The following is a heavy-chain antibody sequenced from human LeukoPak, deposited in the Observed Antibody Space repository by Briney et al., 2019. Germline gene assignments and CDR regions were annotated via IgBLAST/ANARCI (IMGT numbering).Heavy chain of an antibody. CDR3: AKHLGSHSFLFYYMDV. J-gene: IGHJ3*01. V-gene: IGHV3-23*01. CDR1: EFTFSRFA. Sequence: GGSLRLSCEASEFTFSRFAMSWIRQPPGTGLEWVSTLSGSGGATYYADSVKGRFTTSRDNSKDTLYLQMDNLRADDTAVYYCAKHLGSHSFLFYYMDVWGQGTMVTVSS. CDR2: LSGSGGAT. D-gene: IGHD3-22*01.